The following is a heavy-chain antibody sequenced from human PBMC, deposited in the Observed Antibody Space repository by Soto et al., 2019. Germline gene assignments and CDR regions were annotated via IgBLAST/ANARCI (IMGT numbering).Heavy chain of an antibody. J-gene: IGHJ4*02. Sequence: GGSLRLSCAASGFTFSSYSMSWVRQAPGKGLQWVSYIHSSSSTIKYADSVKGRFTISRDNAKNSLYLQMNSLRDEDTAVYYCAKITTSNYGTFDYWGQGTLVTVSS. CDR1: GFTFSSYS. V-gene: IGHV3-48*02. CDR3: AKITTSNYGTFDY. D-gene: IGHD4-4*01. CDR2: IHSSSSTI.